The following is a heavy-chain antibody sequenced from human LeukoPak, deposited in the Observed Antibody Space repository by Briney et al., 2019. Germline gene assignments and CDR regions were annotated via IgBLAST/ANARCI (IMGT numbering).Heavy chain of an antibody. Sequence: GRSLRLSCAASGFTFHNHAMTWVRQAPGKGLEWVSSISGSDGSTFYTDSVRGRFTVSRDNSENTLYLQLSNPRPEDTAVYFCTKFDYWGQGTLVTVSS. V-gene: IGHV3-23*01. CDR2: ISGSDGST. CDR3: TKFDY. CDR1: GFTFHNHA. J-gene: IGHJ4*02.